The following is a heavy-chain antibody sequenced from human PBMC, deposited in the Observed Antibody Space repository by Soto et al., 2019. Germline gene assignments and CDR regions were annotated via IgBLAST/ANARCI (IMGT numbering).Heavy chain of an antibody. J-gene: IGHJ5*02. Sequence: SGGSLRLSCAASGFTFSSYWMSWVRQAPGKGLEWVANIKQDGSEKYYVDSVKGRFTISRDNAKNSLYLQMNSLRAEDTAVYYCAREGIDDIVVVVAATMNWFDPWGQGTLVTVSS. CDR3: AREGIDDIVVVVAATMNWFDP. D-gene: IGHD2-15*01. CDR1: GFTFSSYW. V-gene: IGHV3-7*01. CDR2: IKQDGSEK.